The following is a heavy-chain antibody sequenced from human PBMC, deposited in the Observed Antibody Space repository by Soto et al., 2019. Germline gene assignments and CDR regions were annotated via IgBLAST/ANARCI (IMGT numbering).Heavy chain of an antibody. CDR3: ARAFYYYGSGSYPASYYFDY. D-gene: IGHD3-10*01. Sequence: GGSLRLSCAASGFTFSSYSMNWVRQAPGKGLEWVSYISSSSSTIYYADSVKGRFTISRDNAKNSLYLQMNSLRDEDTAVYYCARAFYYYGSGSYPASYYFDYWGQGTLVTVSS. CDR1: GFTFSSYS. J-gene: IGHJ4*02. V-gene: IGHV3-48*02. CDR2: ISSSSSTI.